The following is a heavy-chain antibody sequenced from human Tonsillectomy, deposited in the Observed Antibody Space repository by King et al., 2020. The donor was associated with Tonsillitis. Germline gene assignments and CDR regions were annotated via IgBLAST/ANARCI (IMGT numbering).Heavy chain of an antibody. CDR3: AKEGGQQLLVQVRYFDY. Sequence: VQLVESGGGLVQPGGSLRLSCAASGFTFSSYAMSWVRQAPGKGLEWVSAISGSGGSTYYADSVKGRFTISRDSSKNTLYLQMNSLRAEDTAVYYCAKEGGQQLLVQVRYFDYWGQGPLVTVSS. J-gene: IGHJ4*02. CDR1: GFTFSSYA. CDR2: ISGSGGST. D-gene: IGHD6-19*01. V-gene: IGHV3-23*04.